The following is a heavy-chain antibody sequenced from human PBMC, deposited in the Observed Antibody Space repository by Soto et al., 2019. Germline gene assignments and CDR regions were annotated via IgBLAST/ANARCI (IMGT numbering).Heavy chain of an antibody. CDR2: IIPIIGTA. J-gene: IGHJ3*02. V-gene: IGHV1-69*12. CDR1: GGTFSSYA. Sequence: QVQLVQSGAEVKKPGSSVKVSCKASGGTFSSYAISWVRQAPGQGLEWMGGIIPIIGTANYAQKFQGRVTITADESTSTAYMELSSLRSEDTAVYYCARDLWFRGFELGRAGVNAFDIWGQGTMVTVSS. D-gene: IGHD2-8*01. CDR3: ARDLWFRGFELGRAGVNAFDI.